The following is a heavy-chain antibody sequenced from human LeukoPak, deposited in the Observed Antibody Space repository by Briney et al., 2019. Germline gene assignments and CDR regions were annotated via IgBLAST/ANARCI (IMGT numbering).Heavy chain of an antibody. J-gene: IGHJ5*02. CDR2: ISGSGGST. V-gene: IGHV3-23*01. CDR1: GFTFSSYA. D-gene: IGHD6-13*01. Sequence: GGSLRLSCAASGFTFSSYAMSWVRQAPGKGLEWVSAISGSGGSTYYADSVKGRFTISRDNSKNTPYLQMNSLRAEDTAVYYCAKGLRYSSSWSSAWGQGTLVTVSS. CDR3: AKGLRYSSSWSSA.